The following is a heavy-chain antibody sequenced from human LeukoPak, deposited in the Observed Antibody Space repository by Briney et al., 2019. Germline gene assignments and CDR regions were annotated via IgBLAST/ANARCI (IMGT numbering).Heavy chain of an antibody. CDR2: IYYSGST. CDR1: GGSISSGGYY. V-gene: IGHV4-31*03. D-gene: IGHD5/OR15-5a*01. Sequence: SSQTLSLTCTVSGGSISSGGYYWSWICQHPGKGLEWIGYIYYSGSTYYNPSLKSRVTISVDTSKNQFSLKLSSVTAADTTVYYCARVVLRGYFDYWGQGTLVTVSS. J-gene: IGHJ4*02. CDR3: ARVVLRGYFDY.